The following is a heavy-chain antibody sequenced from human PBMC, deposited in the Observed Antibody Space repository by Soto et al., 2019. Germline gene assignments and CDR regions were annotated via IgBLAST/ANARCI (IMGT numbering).Heavy chain of an antibody. CDR2: INSDGSST. CDR3: AVWYSSGWDSFDY. V-gene: IGHV3-74*01. Sequence: GGSLRLSCAASGFTFSSYWMHWVRQAPGKGLVWVSRINSDGSSTSYADSVKGRFTISRDNAKNTLYLQMNSLRAEDTAVYYCAVWYSSGWDSFDYWGQGTLVTVSS. J-gene: IGHJ4*02. D-gene: IGHD6-19*01. CDR1: GFTFSSYW.